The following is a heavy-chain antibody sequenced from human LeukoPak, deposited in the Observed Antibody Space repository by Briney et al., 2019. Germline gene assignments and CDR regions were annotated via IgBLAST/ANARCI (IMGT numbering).Heavy chain of an antibody. CDR1: GLTFSAYG. Sequence: TGGSLRLSCAASGLTFSAYGMHWVRQAPGKGLEWVALISYDGNDKKYADSVKGRFTTSRDNSKNTVYLQMNSLRPEDTAVYYCAKDPLYGSGTPYYGMDVWGQGTTVTVSS. CDR2: ISYDGNDK. D-gene: IGHD3-10*01. CDR3: AKDPLYGSGTPYYGMDV. J-gene: IGHJ6*02. V-gene: IGHV3-30*18.